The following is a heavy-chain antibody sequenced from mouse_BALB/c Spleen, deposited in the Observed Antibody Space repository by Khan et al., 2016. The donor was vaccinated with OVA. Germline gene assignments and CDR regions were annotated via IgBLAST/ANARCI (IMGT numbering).Heavy chain of an antibody. CDR3: ARDRIDY. CDR2: INPTSGYT. J-gene: IGHJ2*01. CDR1: GYTFTSYW. V-gene: IGHV1-7*01. Sequence: QVQLQQSGAELAKPGASVNMSCTASGYTFTSYWMHWIKQRPGQGLEWIGYINPTSGYTDYNQKFKDKATLTADKSSSTAYMQLSSLTSDDSAVYYCARDRIDYWGQGTALTVSS.